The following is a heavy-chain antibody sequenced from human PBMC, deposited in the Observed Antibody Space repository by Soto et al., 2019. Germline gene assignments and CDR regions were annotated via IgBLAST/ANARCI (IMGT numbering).Heavy chain of an antibody. V-gene: IGHV1-18*01. Sequence: GASVKVSCKASGYTFTSYGISWVRQAPGQGLEWMGWISAYNGNTNYAQKLQGRVTMTTDTSTSTAYMELRSLISDDTAVYYCAREGPDYGMDVWGQGTTVTVSS. CDR3: AREGPDYGMDV. CDR1: GYTFTSYG. J-gene: IGHJ6*02. CDR2: ISAYNGNT.